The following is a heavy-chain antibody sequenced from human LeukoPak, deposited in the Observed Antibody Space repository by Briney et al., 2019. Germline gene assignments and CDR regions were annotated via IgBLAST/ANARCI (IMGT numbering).Heavy chain of an antibody. CDR3: AREVGHCSSTICYDY. CDR1: GGYISSYC. D-gene: IGHD2-2*01. J-gene: IGHJ4*02. CDR2: IYTSGST. V-gene: IGHV4-4*07. Sequence: SETLSLTCTVSGGYISSYCWSWIRQPAGKGLEWIGRIYTSGSTNYNPSLKSRVTMSVDTSKNQFSLKLSSVTAADTAVYYCAREVGHCSSTICYDYWGQGTLVTVSS.